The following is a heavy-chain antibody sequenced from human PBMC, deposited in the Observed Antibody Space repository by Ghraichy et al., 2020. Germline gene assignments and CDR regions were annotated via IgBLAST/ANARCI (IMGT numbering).Heavy chain of an antibody. V-gene: IGHV4-34*01. CDR1: GGSFSGYY. CDR2: INHSGST. D-gene: IGHD2-8*01. J-gene: IGHJ4*02. CDR3: ARGSPNSGFDY. Sequence: SETLSLTCAVYGGSFSGYYWSWIRQPPGKGLEWIGEINHSGSTNYNPSLKSRVTISVDTSKNQFSLKLSSVTAADTAVYYCARGSPNSGFDYWGQGTLVTVSS.